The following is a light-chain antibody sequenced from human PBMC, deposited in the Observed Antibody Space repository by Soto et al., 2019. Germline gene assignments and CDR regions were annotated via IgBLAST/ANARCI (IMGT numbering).Light chain of an antibody. J-gene: IGKJ1*01. V-gene: IGKV1-39*01. CDR3: QQSHSIPWT. CDR1: QTVSNY. Sequence: DIQMTQSPSSLSASVGDRVTITCRASQTVSNYLNWYQHKPGKAPKLLIYGASNLQSGVPSRFSGSGSGTDFTLTISSLQPEDFATYYCQQSHSIPWTFGQGTKVDIK. CDR2: GAS.